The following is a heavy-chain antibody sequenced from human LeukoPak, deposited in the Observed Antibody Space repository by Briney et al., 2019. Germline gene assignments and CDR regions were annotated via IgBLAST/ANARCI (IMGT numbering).Heavy chain of an antibody. V-gene: IGHV3-11*01. D-gene: IGHD6-13*01. CDR1: GFIFSDYY. Sequence: PGGSLRLSCAASGFIFSDYYMSWIRQAPGKGLEWVSYISSSGSSIYYADSVKGRFTISRDDAKDSLYLQMNSLRAEDTAVYYCAKDPPGIAAAGKVYWGQGTLVTVSS. CDR2: ISSSGSSI. CDR3: AKDPPGIAAAGKVY. J-gene: IGHJ4*02.